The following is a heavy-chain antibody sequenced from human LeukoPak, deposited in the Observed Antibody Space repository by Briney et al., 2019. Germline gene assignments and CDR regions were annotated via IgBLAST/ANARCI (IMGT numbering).Heavy chain of an antibody. D-gene: IGHD2-15*01. CDR1: GFTFSSYS. Sequence: TGGSLRLSCAASGFTFSSYSMNWVRQAPGKGLEWVSSISSSSSYIYYADSVKGRFTISRDNAKNSLYLQMNSLRAEDTAVYYCARGYGYCSGGSCYWYFQHWGQGTLVTVSS. V-gene: IGHV3-21*01. CDR3: ARGYGYCSGGSCYWYFQH. J-gene: IGHJ1*01. CDR2: ISSSSSYI.